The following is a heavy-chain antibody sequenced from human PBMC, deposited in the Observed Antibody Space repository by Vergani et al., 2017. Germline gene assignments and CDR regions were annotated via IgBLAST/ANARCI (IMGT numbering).Heavy chain of an antibody. V-gene: IGHV3-23*01. CDR1: GFTFSSYA. D-gene: IGHD2-2*01. CDR3: ARHERPHIVVVPATSSYAFDI. Sequence: EVQLLESGGGLVQPGGSLRLSCAASGFTFSSYAMSWVRQAPGKGLEWVSAISGSGGSTYYADSVKGRFTISRDNSKNTLYLQMNSLRAEDTAVYYCARHERPHIVVVPATSSYAFDIWGQGTMVTVSS. CDR2: ISGSGGST. J-gene: IGHJ3*02.